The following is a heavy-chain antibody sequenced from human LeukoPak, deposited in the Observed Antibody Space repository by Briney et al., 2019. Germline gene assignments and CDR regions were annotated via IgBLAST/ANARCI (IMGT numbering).Heavy chain of an antibody. D-gene: IGHD2-15*01. V-gene: IGHV1-18*01. CDR1: GYTFTSYG. Sequence: ASVKVSCKASGYTFTSYGISWVRQAPGQGLEWMGWISAYNGNTNYAQKLQGRVTMTTDTSTSTAYMELRSLRSEDTAVYYCASPRVVVVAANYYGMDVWGQGTTVTVSS. CDR2: ISAYNGNT. CDR3: ASPRVVVVAANYYGMDV. J-gene: IGHJ6*02.